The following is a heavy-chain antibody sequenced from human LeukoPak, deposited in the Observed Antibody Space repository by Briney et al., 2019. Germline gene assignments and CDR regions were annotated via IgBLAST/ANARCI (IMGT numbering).Heavy chain of an antibody. Sequence: GGSLRLSCAASGFIFSNSAMNWVRQAPGKGLEWVSYISSSSSTIHYADSVKGRFTISRDNAKNSLYLQMNSLRAEDTAVYYCARSPMVRGVIQAFDIWGQGTMVTVSS. V-gene: IGHV3-48*01. CDR1: GFIFSNSA. CDR3: ARSPMVRGVIQAFDI. D-gene: IGHD3-10*01. CDR2: ISSSSSTI. J-gene: IGHJ3*02.